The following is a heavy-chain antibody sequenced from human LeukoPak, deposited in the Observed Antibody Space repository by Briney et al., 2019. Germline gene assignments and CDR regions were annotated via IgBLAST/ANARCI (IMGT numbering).Heavy chain of an antibody. CDR1: GFTFSTYG. CDR2: ISGSGGST. D-gene: IGHD5-18*01. Sequence: PGGSLRLSCVASGFTFSTYGMSWVRQAPGKGLEWVSAISGSGGSTYYADSVKGRFTISRDNSKNTLYLQMNSLRAEDTAVYYCARTTEGGYTYDYFYYYYMDVWGKGTTVTISS. CDR3: ARTTEGGYTYDYFYYYYMDV. J-gene: IGHJ6*03. V-gene: IGHV3-23*01.